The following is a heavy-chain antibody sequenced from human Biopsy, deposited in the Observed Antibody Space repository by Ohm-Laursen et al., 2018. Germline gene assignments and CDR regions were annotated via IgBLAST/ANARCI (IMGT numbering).Heavy chain of an antibody. CDR2: ISASGNHI. V-gene: IGHV3-21*01. D-gene: IGHD2-8*01. CDR3: ARDGEAKYCKHGVCPSDF. Sequence: SLRLSCAASGFTFSGFSMNWVRQAPGTGLEWVSSISASGNHIYYTDSVKGRFTVSRDNGKNSVYLQMNSLRVEDTAVYYCARDGEAKYCKHGVCPSDFWGQGTLVIVSS. J-gene: IGHJ4*02. CDR1: GFTFSGFS.